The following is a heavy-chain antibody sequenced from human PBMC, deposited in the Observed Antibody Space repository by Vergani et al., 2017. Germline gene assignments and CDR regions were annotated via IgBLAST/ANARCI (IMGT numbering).Heavy chain of an antibody. CDR3: ARRRDTSSSYYFDY. Sequence: QVQLQESGPGLVKPSETLSLTCTVSGGSISSYYWSWIRQPPGKGLEWIGYIYTSGSTNYNPSLKSRVTISVDTSKNQFSLKLSSVTAADTAVYYCARRRDTSSSYYFDYWGQGTLVTVSS. D-gene: IGHD6-6*01. J-gene: IGHJ4*02. V-gene: IGHV4-4*09. CDR2: IYTSGST. CDR1: GGSISSYY.